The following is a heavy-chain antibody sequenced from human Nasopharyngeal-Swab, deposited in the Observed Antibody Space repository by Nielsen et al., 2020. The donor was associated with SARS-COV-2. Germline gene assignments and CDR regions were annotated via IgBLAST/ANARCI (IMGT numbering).Heavy chain of an antibody. D-gene: IGHD1-26*01. CDR3: ARDLSGSSLYYYYGMDV. CDR2: TYYRSKWYN. J-gene: IGHJ6*02. Sequence: TLSPTCAIPGDSVSSKSAAWNWIRQSPSRGLEWLGRTYYRSKWYNDYAVSVKSRITINPDTSKNQFSLQLNSVTPEDTAVYYCARDLSGSSLYYYYGMDVWGQGTTVTVSS. CDR1: GDSVSSKSAA. V-gene: IGHV6-1*01.